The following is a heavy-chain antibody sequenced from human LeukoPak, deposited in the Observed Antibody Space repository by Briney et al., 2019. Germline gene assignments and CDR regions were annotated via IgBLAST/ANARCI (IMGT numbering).Heavy chain of an antibody. V-gene: IGHV4-59*08. Sequence: SETLSLTCTVSGGSMNSYYWSWIRQPPGKGLEWVGYIYYRGSTSYNPSLKSRVTISLDMSKNQFSLKLSSVTAADTAVYYCARWGDYGGNSLVVGAFDIWGQGTMVTVSS. CDR1: GGSMNSYY. CDR2: IYYRGST. CDR3: ARWGDYGGNSLVVGAFDI. J-gene: IGHJ3*02. D-gene: IGHD4-23*01.